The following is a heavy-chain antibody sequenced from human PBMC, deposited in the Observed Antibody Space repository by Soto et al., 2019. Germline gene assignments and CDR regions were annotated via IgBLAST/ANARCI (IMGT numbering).Heavy chain of an antibody. CDR3: AKDTSSSPYYMDV. CDR2: ITGSTGTT. D-gene: IGHD2-2*01. J-gene: IGHJ6*03. V-gene: IGHV3-23*01. Sequence: EVQVLESGGGSVQPGGSLRLSCAASGFTFSNFAMSWVRHAPGKGLEWVSEITGSTGTTYYADSVKGRFIISRANSKHTVHLQLNSLSAEDTAVYYCAKDTSSSPYYMDVWGKGTTVTVSS. CDR1: GFTFSNFA.